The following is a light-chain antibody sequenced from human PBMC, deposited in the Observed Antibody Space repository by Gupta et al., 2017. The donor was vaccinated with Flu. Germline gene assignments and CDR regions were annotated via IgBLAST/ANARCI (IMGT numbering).Light chain of an antibody. J-gene: IGKJ5*01. CDR2: DSS. Sequence: DIQMTQSPSSLSASVGDRVTITCQASQDINDYVNWYQQKPGKAPNLLIYDSSNLKTGVPSRFSGSRSGTHFTLTISSRQLEDVATYYCQQYNSLPPITFGQGTRVDIK. CDR3: QQYNSLPPIT. CDR1: QDINDY. V-gene: IGKV1-33*01.